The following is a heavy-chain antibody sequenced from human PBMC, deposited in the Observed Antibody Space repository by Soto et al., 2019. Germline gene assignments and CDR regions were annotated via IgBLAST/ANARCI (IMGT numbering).Heavy chain of an antibody. V-gene: IGHV1-69*01. CDR3: ARDDELSGAVHYYYGMDV. CDR1: GGTFSSYA. Sequence: SVKVSCKASGGTFSSYAISWVRQAPGQGLEWMGGIIPIFGTANYAQKFQGRVTITADEPTSTAYMELSSLRSEDTAVYYCARDDELSGAVHYYYGMDVWGQGTTVTVSS. CDR2: IIPIFGTA. J-gene: IGHJ6*02. D-gene: IGHD3-16*02.